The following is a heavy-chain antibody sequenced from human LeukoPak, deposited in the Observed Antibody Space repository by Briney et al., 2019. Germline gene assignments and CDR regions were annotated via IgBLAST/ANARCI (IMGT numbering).Heavy chain of an antibody. CDR3: ASVGSSGWYRDY. CDR1: GGSFSGYY. V-gene: IGHV4-34*01. D-gene: IGHD6-19*01. Sequence: SETLSLTCAVYGGSFSGYYWSWIRRPPGKGLEWIGEINHSGSTNYNPSLKSRVTISVDTSKNQFSLKLSSVTAADTAVYYCASVGSSGWYRDYWGQGTLVTVSS. CDR2: INHSGST. J-gene: IGHJ4*02.